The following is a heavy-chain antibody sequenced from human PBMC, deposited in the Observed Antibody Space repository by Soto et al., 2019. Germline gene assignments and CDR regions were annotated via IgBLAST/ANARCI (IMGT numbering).Heavy chain of an antibody. CDR3: ARVGRGYSSSACWFDP. D-gene: IGHD6-6*01. CDR1: GYTFTGYY. J-gene: IGHJ5*02. V-gene: IGHV1-2*04. CDR2: INPNSGGT. Sequence: QVQLVQSGAEVKKPGASVKVSCKASGYTFTGYYMHWVRQAPGQGLEWMGWINPNSGGTNYAQKFQGWVTMTRDTSISTAYMELSRLRSDDTAVYCCARVGRGYSSSACWFDPWGQGTLVTVSS.